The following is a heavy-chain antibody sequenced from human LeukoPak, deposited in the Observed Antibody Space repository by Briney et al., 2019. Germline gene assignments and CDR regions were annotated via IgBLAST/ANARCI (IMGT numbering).Heavy chain of an antibody. J-gene: IGHJ4*02. CDR3: ARGGRPYCITGVCYSSGPWGFDY. V-gene: IGHV3-53*01. CDR2: IYSGGST. CDR1: GFTVSSNY. Sequence: GGSLRLSCAASGFTVSSNYMSWVRQAPGKGLEWGSVIYSGGSTYYADSLKGRFTISRDNSKNTLYLQMNSLRAEDPAVYYCARGGRPYCITGVCYSSGPWGFDYWGQGTLVTVSS. D-gene: IGHD2-8*01.